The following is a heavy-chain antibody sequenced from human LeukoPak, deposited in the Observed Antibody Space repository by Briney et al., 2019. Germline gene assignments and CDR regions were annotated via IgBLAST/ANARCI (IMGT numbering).Heavy chain of an antibody. V-gene: IGHV3-30*04. J-gene: IGHJ6*03. CDR2: ISYDGSNK. D-gene: IGHD1-26*01. Sequence: GGSLRLSCAASGFTFSSYAMHWVRQAPGKGLEWVAVISYDGSNKYYADSVKGRFTISRDNAKKSVYLQMNSLRVEDTAVYYCARAYSERYGLGYYYMDVWGNGTTVTISS. CDR3: ARAYSERYGLGYYYMDV. CDR1: GFTFSSYA.